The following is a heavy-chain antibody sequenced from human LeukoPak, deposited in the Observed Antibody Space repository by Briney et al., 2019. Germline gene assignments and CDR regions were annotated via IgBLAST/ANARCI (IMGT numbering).Heavy chain of an antibody. Sequence: SETLSLTCTVSGGSISSYYWNWIRQPAGKGLEWIGRIYTGGSTNYNPSLKSRVAISVDTSKNQFSLKLSSVTAADTAVYYCARTPPLYSSGWYWGYFDYWGQGTLVTVSS. CDR2: IYTGGST. CDR3: ARTPPLYSSGWYWGYFDY. J-gene: IGHJ4*02. CDR1: GGSISSYY. V-gene: IGHV4-4*07. D-gene: IGHD6-19*01.